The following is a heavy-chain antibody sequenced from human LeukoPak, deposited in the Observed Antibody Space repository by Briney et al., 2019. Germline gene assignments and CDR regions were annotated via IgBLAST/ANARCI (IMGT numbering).Heavy chain of an antibody. CDR1: GASVSGSAYY. V-gene: IGHV4-39*01. CDR3: ARQTGSGLFTLP. J-gene: IGHJ4*02. Sequence: PSETLSLTCTVSGASVSGSAYYWGWIRQPPGKGLEWIGNIYYSGSTYYNESLESRVTISIDTSKNQFSLKLNSVTAADTAMYYCARQTGSGLFTLPGGQGTLVTVSS. CDR2: IYYSGST. D-gene: IGHD3/OR15-3a*01.